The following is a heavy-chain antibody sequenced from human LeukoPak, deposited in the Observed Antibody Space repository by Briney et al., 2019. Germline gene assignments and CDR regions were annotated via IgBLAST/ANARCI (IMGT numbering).Heavy chain of an antibody. CDR1: GFTFTTYA. J-gene: IGHJ4*02. CDR3: AKGVSGSLYYFDS. CDR2: LSGGGGKT. Sequence: GGSLRLSCAASGFTFTTYAMNWVRQAPGKGLEWVSGLSGGGGKTYYADSVKGRFTISRDSSKSTLFLQMNSLRADDTAVYYCAKGVSGSLYYFDSWGQGTPVTVSS. D-gene: IGHD5-12*01. V-gene: IGHV3-23*01.